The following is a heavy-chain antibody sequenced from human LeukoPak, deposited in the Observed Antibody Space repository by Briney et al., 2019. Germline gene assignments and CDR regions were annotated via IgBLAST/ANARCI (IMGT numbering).Heavy chain of an antibody. CDR1: GLSFNTYA. CDR2: ISYDGSYT. V-gene: IGHV3-30*04. Sequence: GGSLRLPCVDSGLSFNTYAMHWVRQAPGKGLEWAAAISYDGSYTYYRDSVRGRFTISRDNSKNTMYLQMNSLRAEDTAMYYCARALDVWGKGTTVTVSS. J-gene: IGHJ6*04. CDR3: ARALDV.